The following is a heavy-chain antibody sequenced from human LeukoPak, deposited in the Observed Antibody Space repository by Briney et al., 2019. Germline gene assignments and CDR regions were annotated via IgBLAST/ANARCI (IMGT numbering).Heavy chain of an antibody. CDR3: ARVYVPLVRVYYYGMDV. CDR1: GFTFSSYA. J-gene: IGHJ6*02. D-gene: IGHD2-2*01. CDR2: ISYDGSNK. V-gene: IGHV3-30-3*01. Sequence: PGGSLRLSCAASGFTFSSYAMHWVRQAPGKGLEWVAVISYDGSNKYYADSVKGRFTISRDNSKNTLYLQMNSLRAEDTAVYYCARVYVPLVRVYYYGMDVWGQGTTVTVSS.